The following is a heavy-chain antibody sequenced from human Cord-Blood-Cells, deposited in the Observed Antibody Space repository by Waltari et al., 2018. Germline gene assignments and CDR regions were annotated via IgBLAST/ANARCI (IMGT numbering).Heavy chain of an antibody. CDR1: GYSISSGYY. CDR3: ARVRTNSGSYFDY. Sequence: QVQLQESGPGLVKPSETLSLTWAVSGYSISSGYYWGWIRQPPGKGLEWIGCIYHSGSTYYNPSLKTRVTRSVDTSKNQFSLKLSSVTAADTAVYYCARVRTNSGSYFDYWGQGTLVTVSS. D-gene: IGHD1-26*01. V-gene: IGHV4-38-2*01. J-gene: IGHJ4*02. CDR2: IYHSGST.